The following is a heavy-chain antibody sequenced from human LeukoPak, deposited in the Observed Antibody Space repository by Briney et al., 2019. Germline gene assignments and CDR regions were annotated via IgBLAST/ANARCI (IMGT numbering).Heavy chain of an antibody. CDR1: GGSISSYY. J-gene: IGHJ3*02. D-gene: IGHD3-22*01. Sequence: SETLSLTCTVSGGSISSYYWSWIRRPPGKGLEWIGYIYYSGSTNYNPSLKSRVTISVDTSKNQFSLKLSSVTAADTAVYYCAREREDYDSSGYPNSYAFDIWGQGTMVTVSS. CDR3: AREREDYDSSGYPNSYAFDI. V-gene: IGHV4-59*01. CDR2: IYYSGST.